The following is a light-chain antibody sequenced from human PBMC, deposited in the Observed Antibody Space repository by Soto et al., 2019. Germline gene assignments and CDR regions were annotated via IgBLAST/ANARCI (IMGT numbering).Light chain of an antibody. V-gene: IGKV3-20*01. CDR1: QSVNSNY. CDR3: QQYRTAPHT. Sequence: EIVLTQSPGTLSLSPGERATLSCRASQSVNSNYLAWYQQKPGQVPRPLIYGASIRAAGVPDRLSGSGSGTDCTLIISRLEPEDYAVYYCQQYRTAPHTFGQGTKLEIK. J-gene: IGKJ2*01. CDR2: GAS.